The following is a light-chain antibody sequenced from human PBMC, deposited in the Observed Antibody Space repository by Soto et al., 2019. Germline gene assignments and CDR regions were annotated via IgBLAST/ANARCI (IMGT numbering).Light chain of an antibody. CDR3: QAWDSSTVV. V-gene: IGLV3-1*01. CDR1: KLGDKY. CDR2: QDS. J-gene: IGLJ2*01. Sequence: SYELTQPPSVSVSPGQTASITCSGDKLGDKYACWYQQKPDQSPVLVIYQDSKRPSGIPERFSGSNSGNTATLTISWTQAMDDDDYYCQAWDSSTVVFGGGTKLTVL.